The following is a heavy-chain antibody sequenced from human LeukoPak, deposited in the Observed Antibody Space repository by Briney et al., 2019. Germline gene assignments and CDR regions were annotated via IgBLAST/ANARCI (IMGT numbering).Heavy chain of an antibody. CDR3: ARDSYYYDSSGYYSSFDY. D-gene: IGHD3-22*01. Sequence: GGSLRLSCAASGFTFSSYGMHWVRQAPGQGLEWVAFIRYDGSNKYYADSVKGRFTISRDNAKNSLYLQMNSLRAEDTAVYYCARDSYYYDSSGYYSSFDYWGQGTLVTVSS. CDR2: IRYDGSNK. CDR1: GFTFSSYG. J-gene: IGHJ4*02. V-gene: IGHV3-30*02.